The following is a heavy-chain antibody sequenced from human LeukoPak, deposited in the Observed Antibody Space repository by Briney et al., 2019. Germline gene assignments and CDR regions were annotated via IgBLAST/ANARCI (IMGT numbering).Heavy chain of an antibody. V-gene: IGHV3-33*06. CDR1: GFPFSSFG. CDR3: AKVGGMVRGVIITGYYYYMDV. D-gene: IGHD3-10*01. CDR2: LWYDGSKK. Sequence: GGPLRLSCAPSGFPFSSFGMLGAAEAPGRGLEGGAVLWYDGSKKYYAESVKGRFTISRDNSKNTLYLQMNSLRAEDTAVYYCAKVGGMVRGVIITGYYYYMDVWGKGTTVTVSS. J-gene: IGHJ6*03.